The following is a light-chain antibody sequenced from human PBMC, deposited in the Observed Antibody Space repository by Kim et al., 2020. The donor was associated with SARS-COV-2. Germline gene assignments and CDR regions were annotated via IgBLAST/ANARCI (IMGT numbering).Light chain of an antibody. CDR1: TSDVGGYEY. CDR2: DVR. CDR3: SSYTSSSTWV. V-gene: IGLV2-14*03. Sequence: QSALTQPASVSGSPGQSITISCTGTTSDVGGYEYVSWYQQHPGKAPKLLIYDVRNRPSGVSNRFSGSKSGSTASLTISGLQAEDEAEYYCSSYTSSSTWVFGGGTQLTVL. J-gene: IGLJ3*02.